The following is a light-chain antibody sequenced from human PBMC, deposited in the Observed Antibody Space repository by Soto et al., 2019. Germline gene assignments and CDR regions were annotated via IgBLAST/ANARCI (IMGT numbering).Light chain of an antibody. Sequence: QSVLTQPASVSGSPGQWITMSCTGTSSDFGGHNYVAWYQQHPGKAPKLMIYEVTNRPSGVSDRFSGSKSGNTASLTISGLQAEDEANYYCSSYTTSTTHVFGTGTKVTVL. J-gene: IGLJ1*01. CDR2: EVT. CDR1: SSDFGGHNY. V-gene: IGLV2-14*01. CDR3: SSYTTSTTHV.